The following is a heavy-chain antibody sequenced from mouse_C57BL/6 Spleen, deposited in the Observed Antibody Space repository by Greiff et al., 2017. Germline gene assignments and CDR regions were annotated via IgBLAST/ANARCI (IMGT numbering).Heavy chain of an antibody. CDR1: GYTFTDYY. Sequence: QFQLQQSGPELVKPGASVKISCKASGYTFTDYYINWVKQRPGQGLEWIGWIFPGSGSTYYNEKFKGKATLTVDKSSSTAYMLLSSLTSEGSAVYFCARSTGKGAWFAYWGQGTLVTVSA. D-gene: IGHD4-1*01. V-gene: IGHV1-75*01. CDR3: ARSTGKGAWFAY. J-gene: IGHJ3*01. CDR2: IFPGSGST.